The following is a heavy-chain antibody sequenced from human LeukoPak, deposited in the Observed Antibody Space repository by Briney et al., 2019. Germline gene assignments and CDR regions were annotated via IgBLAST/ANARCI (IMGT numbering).Heavy chain of an antibody. V-gene: IGHV7-4-1*01. D-gene: IGHD2-15*01. J-gene: IGHJ6*04. Sequence: ASVKVSCKASGYTFTSYAMNWVRQAPGQGLEWMGWINTNTGNPTYAQGFTGRFVFSLDTSVSTAYLQICSLKAEDTAVYYCARGCSGGSCYSRYYYGMDVRGKGTTVTVSS. CDR2: INTNTGNP. CDR1: GYTFTSYA. CDR3: ARGCSGGSCYSRYYYGMDV.